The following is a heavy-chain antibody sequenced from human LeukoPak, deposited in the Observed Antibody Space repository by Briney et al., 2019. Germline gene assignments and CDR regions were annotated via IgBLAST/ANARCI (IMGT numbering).Heavy chain of an antibody. D-gene: IGHD3-16*02. CDR1: GYTITSYG. J-gene: IGHJ5*02. V-gene: IGHV1-18*01. CDR2: ISDYNGNT. CDR3: ARGMITFGGVIVSNWFDP. Sequence: GASVKVSCKASGYTITSYGISWVRQAPGQGLEWMGWISDYNGNTNYAQKLQGRVTMTTDTSTSTAYMELRSLRSDDTAVYYCARGMITFGGVIVSNWFDPWGQGTLVTVSS.